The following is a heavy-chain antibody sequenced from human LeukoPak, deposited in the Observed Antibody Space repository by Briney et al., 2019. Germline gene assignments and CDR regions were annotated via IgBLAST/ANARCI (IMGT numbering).Heavy chain of an antibody. D-gene: IGHD3-10*01. CDR3: AKDQRFGDLDDY. J-gene: IGHJ4*02. CDR1: GFTFNNYA. CDR2: ISGTGATT. Sequence: GGSLRLSCAGSGFTFNNYAVSWVRQAPGKGLEWVSAISGTGATTYYADSVKGRFAISRDNSKNTLYLQMTSLRADDTAVYYCAKDQRFGDLDDYRGQGTLVTVSS. V-gene: IGHV3-23*01.